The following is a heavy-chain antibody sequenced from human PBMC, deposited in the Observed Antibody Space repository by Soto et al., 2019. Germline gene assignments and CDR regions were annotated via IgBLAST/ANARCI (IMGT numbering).Heavy chain of an antibody. CDR1: GFTFSSYG. CDR2: ISYDGSNK. V-gene: IGHV3-30*18. J-gene: IGHJ6*02. D-gene: IGHD3-3*01. Sequence: GGSLRLSCAASGFTFSSYGMHWVRQAPGKGLEWVAVISYDGSNKYYADSVKGRFTISRDNSKNTLYLQMNSLRAEDTAVYYCAKDDVGTLFGVAYYYGMDVWGQGTTVTVSS. CDR3: AKDDVGTLFGVAYYYGMDV.